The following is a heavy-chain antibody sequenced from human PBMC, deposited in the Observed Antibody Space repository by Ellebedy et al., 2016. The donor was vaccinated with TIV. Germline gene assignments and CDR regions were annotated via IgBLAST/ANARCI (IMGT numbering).Heavy chain of an antibody. D-gene: IGHD6-6*01. CDR1: GGTFSSYA. CDR3: ARAGIAARPGGYYYYGMDV. J-gene: IGHJ6*02. Sequence: SVKVSCXASGGTFSSYAISWVRQAPGQGLEWMGGIIPIFGTANYAQKFQGRVTMTRDTSTSTVYMELSSLRSEDTAVYYCARAGIAARPGGYYYYGMDVWGQGTTVTVSS. V-gene: IGHV1-69*05. CDR2: IIPIFGTA.